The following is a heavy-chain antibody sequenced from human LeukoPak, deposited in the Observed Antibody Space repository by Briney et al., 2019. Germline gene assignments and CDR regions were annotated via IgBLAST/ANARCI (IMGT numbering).Heavy chain of an antibody. J-gene: IGHJ3*02. V-gene: IGHV4-39*02. D-gene: IGHD3-22*01. CDR2: VYYSGTT. CDR1: GDSIRLSFHY. CDR3: ARGPYSYDSSGAFDI. Sequence: PSETLSLTCSVSGDSIRLSFHYWGWIRQPPGKALEWIGSVYYSGTTSYNPSLKSRVTISVDMSKNHFSLRLSSVTAADTAVYFCARGPYSYDSSGAFDIWGQGTMVTVSS.